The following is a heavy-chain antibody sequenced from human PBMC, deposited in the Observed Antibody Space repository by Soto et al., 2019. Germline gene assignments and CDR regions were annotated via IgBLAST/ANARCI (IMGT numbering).Heavy chain of an antibody. CDR2: IYYSGST. Sequence: PSETLSLTCTVSGGSVSSSSYYWGWIRQPPGKGLEWIGSIYYSGSTYYNPSLKSRVTISVDTSKNQFSLKLSSVTAADTAVYYCARQFIGGDWDPYYYYGMDVWGQGTTVTVSS. J-gene: IGHJ6*02. CDR1: GGSVSSSSYY. CDR3: ARQFIGGDWDPYYYYGMDV. D-gene: IGHD2-21*02. V-gene: IGHV4-39*01.